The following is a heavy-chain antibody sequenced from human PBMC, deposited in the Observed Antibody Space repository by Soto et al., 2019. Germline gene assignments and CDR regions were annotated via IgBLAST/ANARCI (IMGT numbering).Heavy chain of an antibody. V-gene: IGHV1-58*01. D-gene: IGHD3-22*01. CDR3: AAASMIESNSDVLDI. CDR1: GFTFTRSV. CDR2: IVVASGDT. J-gene: IGHJ3*02. Sequence: QMHLVQSGPEVKKPGTSVKVSCKASGFTFTRSVVQWVRQARGQRLEWIGWIVVASGDTNYAQDFQERVTLTTDMSTGTAFMELSSLRSEDTAIYYCAAASMIESNSDVLDIWGQGTMVSISS.